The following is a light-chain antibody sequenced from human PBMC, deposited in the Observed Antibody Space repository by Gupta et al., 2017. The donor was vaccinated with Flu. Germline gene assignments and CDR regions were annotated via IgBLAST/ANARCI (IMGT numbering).Light chain of an antibody. Sequence: PSIVTASIGDRASITGRASPSSKTWLAWYQQKSGKPPTLVIYKASTLESGVPARFSGSGSGTEFTLTISGLQPDDVAIYYCQQYHTAPLTFGGGTKVEI. CDR2: KAS. V-gene: IGKV1-5*03. CDR1: PSSKTW. J-gene: IGKJ4*01. CDR3: QQYHTAPLT.